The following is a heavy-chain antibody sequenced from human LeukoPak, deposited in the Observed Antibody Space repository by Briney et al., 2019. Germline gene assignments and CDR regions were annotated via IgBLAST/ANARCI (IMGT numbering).Heavy chain of an antibody. CDR1: GFIISGYA. V-gene: IGHV3-23*01. D-gene: IGHD1-1*01. Sequence: GGSLRLSCAASGFIISGYAMSWVRQAPGKGLEWVSSISYSGDGTKYADSVKGRCTISREDSKNTLYLQMNSLRAEDTAVYYCAKGDTPDNSYNYFSPWGQGTLVTVSS. CDR2: ISYSGDGT. J-gene: IGHJ5*02. CDR3: AKGDTPDNSYNYFSP.